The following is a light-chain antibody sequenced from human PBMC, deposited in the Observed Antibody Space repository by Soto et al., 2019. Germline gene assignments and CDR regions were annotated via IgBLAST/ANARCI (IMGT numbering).Light chain of an antibody. CDR2: ENN. V-gene: IGLV1-51*02. J-gene: IGLJ3*02. CDR1: SSNIGNNY. CDR3: ETWDSTLSAGV. Sequence: QSVLTQPPSVSAAPGQRVTISCSGSSSNIGNNYVSWYQHLPGTAPKLLIYENNKRPSGIPDRFSGSKSGTSATLGINGLQTGDEADYYCETWDSTLSAGVFGGGTKVTVL.